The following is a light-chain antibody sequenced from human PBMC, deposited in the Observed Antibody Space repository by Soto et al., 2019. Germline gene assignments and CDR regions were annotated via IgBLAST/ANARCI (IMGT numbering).Light chain of an antibody. J-gene: IGKJ5*01. CDR3: QQYNYWPIT. Sequence: EVVLTQSPATLSVSPVEGVTLSCMSSQSVADNLAWFQQKPGQGPRLLIYGASTRATGIPARFSGSGSETDFTLTVSSLRSEDSAVYYCQQYNYWPITFGQGTRLEIK. V-gene: IGKV3-15*01. CDR2: GAS. CDR1: QSVADN.